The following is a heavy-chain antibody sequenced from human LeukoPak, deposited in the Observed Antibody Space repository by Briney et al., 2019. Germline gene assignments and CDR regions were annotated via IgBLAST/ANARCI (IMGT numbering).Heavy chain of an antibody. CDR1: GGSISSYY. D-gene: IGHD6-13*01. CDR3: ARSPAIAAASYFDY. CDR2: IYTSGST. Sequence: SETLSLTCTVSGGSISSYYWSWIRQPAGKGLEWIGRIYTSGSTNYNPSLKSRVTMSVDTSKNQFSLKLSSVTAADTAVYYCARSPAIAAASYFDYWGQGTLVTVSS. J-gene: IGHJ4*02. V-gene: IGHV4-4*07.